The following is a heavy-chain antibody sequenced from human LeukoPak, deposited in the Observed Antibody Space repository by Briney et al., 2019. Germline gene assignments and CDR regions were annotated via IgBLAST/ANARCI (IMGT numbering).Heavy chain of an antibody. CDR3: ARERRGYSGYDSSGWYGFDP. D-gene: IGHD5-12*01. J-gene: IGHJ5*02. CDR1: GGSIGSSSYY. Sequence: SETLSLTCTVSGGSIGSSSYYWSWIRQPPGKGLEWIGYIYHSGSTYYNPSLKSRVTISVDRSKNQFSLKLSSVTAADTAVYYCARERRGYSGYDSSGWYGFDPWGQGTLVTVSS. CDR2: IYHSGST. V-gene: IGHV4-30-2*01.